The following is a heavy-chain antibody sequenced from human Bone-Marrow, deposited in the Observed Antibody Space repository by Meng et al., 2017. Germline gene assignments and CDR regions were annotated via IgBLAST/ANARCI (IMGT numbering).Heavy chain of an antibody. CDR1: GGSISSDNYP. Sequence: QLQLHESGSCLVRHSQTLSLPCAVSGGSISSDNYPWSWIRQPPGKGLESIGYIYHSGTAYYNPSLENRVTISVDRSKNQFSLKLSSVTAADTAVYYCARGDGYNRYFDYWGQGTLVTVSS. CDR3: ARGDGYNRYFDY. J-gene: IGHJ4*02. V-gene: IGHV4-30-2*01. D-gene: IGHD5-24*01. CDR2: IYHSGTA.